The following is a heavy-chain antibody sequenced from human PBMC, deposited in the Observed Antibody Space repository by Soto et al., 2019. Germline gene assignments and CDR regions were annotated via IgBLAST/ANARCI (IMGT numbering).Heavy chain of an antibody. CDR2: ISGRGGST. J-gene: IGHJ3*02. V-gene: IGHV3-23*01. D-gene: IGHD6-13*01. CDR3: AKDDSSWPNDAFDI. Sequence: AISGRGGSTCYADSEKGRFTISRDNAKNTLYLQINSLRAEDTAVYYCAKDDSSWPNDAFDIRGQGTIVT.